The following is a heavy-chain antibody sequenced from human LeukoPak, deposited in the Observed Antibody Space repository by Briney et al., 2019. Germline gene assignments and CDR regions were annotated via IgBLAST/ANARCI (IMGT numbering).Heavy chain of an antibody. J-gene: IGHJ3*02. Sequence: PGGSLRLSCAASGFTFSNPWMIWVRQAPGRGLEWVANIKPDGSATYSVDSVKGRFTISRDNAKNSLYLQMNSLRAEDTAVYYCARDPEHAAADIWGQGTVVTVSS. CDR3: ARDPEHAAADI. D-gene: IGHD2-15*01. CDR2: IKPDGSAT. CDR1: GFTFSNPW. V-gene: IGHV3-7*01.